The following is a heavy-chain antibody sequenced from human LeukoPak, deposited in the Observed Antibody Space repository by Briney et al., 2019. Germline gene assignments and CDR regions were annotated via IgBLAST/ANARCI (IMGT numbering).Heavy chain of an antibody. CDR2: IYTSGST. CDR1: GGSISSGSYY. CDR3: ARAPIAGDYDILTGYYSRHWYFDL. Sequence: SETLSLTCTVSGGSISSGSYYWSWIRQPAGKGLEWIGRIYTSGSTNYNPSLKSRVTISVDTSKNQFSLKLSSVTAADTAVYYCARAPIAGDYDILTGYYSRHWYFDLWGRGTLVTVSS. D-gene: IGHD3-9*01. V-gene: IGHV4-61*02. J-gene: IGHJ2*01.